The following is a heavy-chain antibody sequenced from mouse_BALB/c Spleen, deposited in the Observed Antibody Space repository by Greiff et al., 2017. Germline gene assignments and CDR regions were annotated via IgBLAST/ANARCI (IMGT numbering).Heavy chain of an antibody. J-gene: IGHJ3*01. V-gene: IGHV1-69*02. D-gene: IGHD2-2*01. CDR3: ARYYGYDAY. Sequence: VQLQQPGAELVKPGASVKLSCKASGYTFTSYWMHWVKQRPGQGLEWIGEIDPSDSYTNYNQKFKGKATLTVDKSSSTAYMQLSSLTSEDSAVYYCARYYGYDAYWGQGTLVTVSA. CDR1: GYTFTSYW. CDR2: IDPSDSYT.